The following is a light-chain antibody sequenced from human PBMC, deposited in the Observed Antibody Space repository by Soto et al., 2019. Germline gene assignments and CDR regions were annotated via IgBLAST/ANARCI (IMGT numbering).Light chain of an antibody. V-gene: IGLV2-8*01. CDR3: SSYAGSNNFV. CDR1: SSDVGSYKS. CDR2: EVT. Sequence: QSALTQPRSVSASPGQSVTISCTGTSSDVGSYKSVSWYQQYPGKAPKLMIYEVTKRPSGVPDRVSASKSGNTASLTVSGLRAEDEADYYCSSYAGSNNFVFGSGTKLTVL. J-gene: IGLJ1*01.